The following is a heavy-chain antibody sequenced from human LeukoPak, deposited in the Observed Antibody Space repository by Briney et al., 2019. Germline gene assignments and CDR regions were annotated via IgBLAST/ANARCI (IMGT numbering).Heavy chain of an antibody. J-gene: IGHJ5*02. V-gene: IGHV4-34*01. D-gene: IGHD3-16*01. Sequence: SETLSLTCALHSESSGGDDWTWTRQPPGKGLEWIGEVSPGGSTRYNPSLRSRVTISLDTSRRRFSLRLSSVTAADTGVYYCARDGGTRLGFDPWGQGTLVTVSS. CDR2: VSPGGST. CDR1: SESSGGDD. CDR3: ARDGGTRLGFDP.